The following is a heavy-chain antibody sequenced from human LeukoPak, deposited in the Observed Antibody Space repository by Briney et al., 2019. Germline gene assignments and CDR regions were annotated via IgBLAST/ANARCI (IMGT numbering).Heavy chain of an antibody. J-gene: IGHJ4*02. CDR2: IYHSGST. Sequence: SETLSLTCAVSGGSISSGGYSWSWIRQPPGKGLEWIGYIYHSGSTYYNPSLKSRVTISVDRSKNQFSLKLSSVTAADTAVYYCARGAPTNYYDSSGYVFDYWGQGTLVTVSS. D-gene: IGHD3-22*01. CDR1: GGSISSGGYS. V-gene: IGHV4-30-2*01. CDR3: ARGAPTNYYDSSGYVFDY.